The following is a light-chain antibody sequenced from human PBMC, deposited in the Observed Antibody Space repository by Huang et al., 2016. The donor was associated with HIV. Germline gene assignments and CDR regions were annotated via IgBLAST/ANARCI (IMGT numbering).Light chain of an antibody. CDR1: QSVSSN. V-gene: IGKV3-15*01. J-gene: IGKJ1*01. CDR2: GAS. Sequence: EIVMTQSPATLSVSPGERATLSCRASQSVSSNLAWYQQKHGQAPRRRIYGASTRATGIPARFSGSGSGTEFTLTISSLQSEDFAVYYCQQYNNWPGTFGQGTKVEIK. CDR3: QQYNNWPGT.